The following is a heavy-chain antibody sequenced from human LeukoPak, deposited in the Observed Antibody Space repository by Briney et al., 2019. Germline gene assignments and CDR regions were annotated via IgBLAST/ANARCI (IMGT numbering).Heavy chain of an antibody. CDR2: ISAYNGNK. D-gene: IGHD5-18*01. CDR1: GYTFTDFG. Sequence: ASVKVSCKASGYTFTDFGISWVRQAPGQGLEWMGWISAYNGNKNYVQKFQGRVTMTTDTSTSTAYMELTGLRSDDTAMYYCTRDLGVDTTMIFFDYWGQGTLVTVSS. CDR3: TRDLGVDTTMIFFDY. V-gene: IGHV1-18*01. J-gene: IGHJ4*02.